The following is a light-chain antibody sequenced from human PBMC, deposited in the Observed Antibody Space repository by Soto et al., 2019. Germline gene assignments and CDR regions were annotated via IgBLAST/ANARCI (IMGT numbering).Light chain of an antibody. Sequence: DIQMAQSPSTLSASVGDRVTITCRASQSTSTWLAWYQQRPGKTPKLLISEASKLESGVPSRFSGSGSGTVFTLTISSLQPDDFATYYCQQYITYPYAFGQGTKVEIK. J-gene: IGKJ1*01. CDR2: EAS. CDR3: QQYITYPYA. V-gene: IGKV1-5*03. CDR1: QSTSTW.